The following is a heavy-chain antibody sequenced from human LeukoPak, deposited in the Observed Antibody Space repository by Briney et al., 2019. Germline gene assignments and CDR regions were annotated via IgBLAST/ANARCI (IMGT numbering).Heavy chain of an antibody. Sequence: PAWSLPLSCAVSGRTFTDNYMKWLRQARGKGVGWLSYISPSGTDISCPYSVKGRYTISRDNAKNSLYLQLNSLRAEDTAVYYCTRDPKRLDYCVQGTLVTISS. V-gene: IGHV3-11*01. CDR3: TRDPKRLDY. J-gene: IGHJ4*02. CDR1: GRTFTDNY. CDR2: ISPSGTDI.